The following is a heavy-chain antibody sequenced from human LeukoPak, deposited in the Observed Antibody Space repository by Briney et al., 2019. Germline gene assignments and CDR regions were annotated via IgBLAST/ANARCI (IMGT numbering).Heavy chain of an antibody. CDR3: VITGDV. J-gene: IGHJ6*02. CDR2: IYHSGST. CDR1: GYSISSGYY. V-gene: IGHV4-38-2*02. Sequence: SETLSLTCTVSGYSISSGYYWGWIRQPPGKGLEWIGSIYHSGSTYYNPSLKSRVTISVDTSKNQFSLKLSSVTAADTAVYYCVITGDVWGQGTTVTVSS.